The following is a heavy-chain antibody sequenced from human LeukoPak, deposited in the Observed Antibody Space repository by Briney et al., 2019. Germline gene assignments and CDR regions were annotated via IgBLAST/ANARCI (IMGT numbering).Heavy chain of an antibody. D-gene: IGHD3-9*01. CDR2: INPSGGNT. CDR3: ARDQGLTGYFDY. J-gene: IGHJ4*02. V-gene: IGHV1-46*01. Sequence: GASVKVSCKTSGYRFTNNYMHWVRQAPGQGLEWMGIINPSGGNTNHAQKFQGRITMTRDTSTSTVYMELSSLRSEDTAVYFCARDQGLTGYFDYWGQGTLVTVSS. CDR1: GYRFTNNY.